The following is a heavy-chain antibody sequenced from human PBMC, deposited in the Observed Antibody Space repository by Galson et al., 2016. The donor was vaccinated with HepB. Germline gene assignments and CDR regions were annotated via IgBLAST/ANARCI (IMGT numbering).Heavy chain of an antibody. CDR3: ASETEESHKDAFDI. D-gene: IGHD7-27*01. CDR2: ISKSGGST. CDR1: GFTFSSYA. J-gene: IGHJ3*02. V-gene: IGHV3-64*04. Sequence: SLRLSCAASGFTFSSYALHWVRQAPGKGLEYVSGISKSGGSTHYADSMQGIFTISRDNAKNSLYLQMNSLTVEDTAVYHCASETEESHKDAFDIWGQGTMLIVSS.